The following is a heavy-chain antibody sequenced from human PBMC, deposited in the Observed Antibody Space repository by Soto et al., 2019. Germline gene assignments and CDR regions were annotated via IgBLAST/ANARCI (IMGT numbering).Heavy chain of an antibody. CDR2: ISAYNGNT. V-gene: IGHV1-18*01. J-gene: IGHJ4*02. D-gene: IGHD3-16*02. CDR1: GYTFTSYG. Sequence: ASVKVSCKASGYTFTSYGISWVRQAPGQGLEWMGWISAYNGNTNYAQKLQGRVTMTTDTSTSTAYMELRSLRSDDTAVYYCARVPIMITFGGVIVDFDYWGQGTLVTVSS. CDR3: ARVPIMITFGGVIVDFDY.